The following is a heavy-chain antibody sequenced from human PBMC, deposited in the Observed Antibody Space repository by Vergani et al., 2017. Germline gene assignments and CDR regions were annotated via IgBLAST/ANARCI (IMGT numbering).Heavy chain of an antibody. D-gene: IGHD1-20*01. CDR3: ARVGITGTLYYYYGMDV. Sequence: QVQLQQWGAGLLKPSETLSLTCAVYGGSFSGYYWSWIRQPPGKGLEWIGEIYHSGSTNYNPSLKSRVTISVDKSKNQFSLKRSSVTAADTAVYYGARVGITGTLYYYYGMDVWGQGTTVTVSS. CDR2: IYHSGST. J-gene: IGHJ6*02. V-gene: IGHV4-34*01. CDR1: GGSFSGYY.